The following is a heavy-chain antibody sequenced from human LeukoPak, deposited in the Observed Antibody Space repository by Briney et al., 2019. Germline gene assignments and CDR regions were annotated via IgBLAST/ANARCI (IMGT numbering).Heavy chain of an antibody. CDR2: ISSSSSYI. Sequence: PGGSLRLSCAASGFTFSSYAMSWVRQAPGKGLEWVSSISSSSSYIYYADSVKGRFTISRDNSKNTLYLQMNSLRAEDTAVYYCAKFGEWLFSRDAFDIWGQGTMVTVSS. V-gene: IGHV3-23*01. J-gene: IGHJ3*02. CDR3: AKFGEWLFSRDAFDI. CDR1: GFTFSSYA. D-gene: IGHD3-3*01.